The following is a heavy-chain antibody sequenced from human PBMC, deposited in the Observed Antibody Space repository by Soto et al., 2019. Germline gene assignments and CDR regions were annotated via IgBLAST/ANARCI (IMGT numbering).Heavy chain of an antibody. Sequence: PSETLSLTCAVSGYSITADNWWSWVRQPPGKGLEWIGEIHHSGATNYNPSLKSRVTISVDKSKNQFSLKLNSVTAADTAMFYCATQGFYRMGVWGRGTTVT. J-gene: IGHJ6*02. V-gene: IGHV4-4*02. CDR1: GYSITADNW. CDR2: IHHSGAT. CDR3: ATQGFYRMGV.